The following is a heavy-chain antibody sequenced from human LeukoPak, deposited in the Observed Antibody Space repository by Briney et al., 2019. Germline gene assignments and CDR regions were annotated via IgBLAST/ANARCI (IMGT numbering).Heavy chain of an antibody. J-gene: IGHJ4*02. D-gene: IGHD3-9*01. CDR2: IYYSGST. CDR1: GGSISSYY. V-gene: IGHV4-59*12. Sequence: PSETLSLTCTVSGGSISSYYWSWIRQPPGKGLEWIGYIYYSGSTNYNPSLKSRVTISVDTSKNQFSLKLSSVTAADTAVYYCARGLTGYYENYWGQGTLVTVSS. CDR3: ARGLTGYYENY.